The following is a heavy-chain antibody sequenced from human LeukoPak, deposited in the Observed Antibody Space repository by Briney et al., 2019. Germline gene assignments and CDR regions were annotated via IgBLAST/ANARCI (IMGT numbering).Heavy chain of an antibody. J-gene: IGHJ4*02. V-gene: IGHV3-11*04. Sequence: GGSLRLSCAASGFTFSDYNMNWVRQAPGKGLEWVSYISSSGSTKYYADSVKGRFTISRDNAKNSLYLQMNSLRAEDTAVYYCARDARVGASFDYWGQGTLVTVSS. D-gene: IGHD1-26*01. CDR1: GFTFSDYN. CDR2: ISSSGSTK. CDR3: ARDARVGASFDY.